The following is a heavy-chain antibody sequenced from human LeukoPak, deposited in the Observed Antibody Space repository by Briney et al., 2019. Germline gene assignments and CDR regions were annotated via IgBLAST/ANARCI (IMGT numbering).Heavy chain of an antibody. CDR1: GGSFSGYY. CDR2: INHSGST. Sequence: PSETLSLTCAVSGGSFSGYYWSWIRQPPGKGLEWIGEINHSGSTNYSPSLKSRVTISVDTSKNQFSLKLSSVTAADTAVYYCARGATDYYDSRASEAFDIWGQGTMVTVSS. J-gene: IGHJ3*02. V-gene: IGHV4-34*01. CDR3: ARGATDYYDSRASEAFDI. D-gene: IGHD3-22*01.